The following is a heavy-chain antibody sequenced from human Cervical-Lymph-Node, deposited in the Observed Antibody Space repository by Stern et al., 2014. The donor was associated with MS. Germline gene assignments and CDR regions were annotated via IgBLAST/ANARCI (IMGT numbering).Heavy chain of an antibody. V-gene: IGHV5-51*01. CDR3: ARTTSFYYGYVDY. CDR1: ADSFSNYW. CDR2: IYPDDSDT. J-gene: IGHJ4*02. D-gene: IGHD4-17*01. Sequence: VQLVQSGTEVKKPGESLKISCKGSADSFSNYWICWVRQMPGNGLEWMGIIYPDDSDTKYSPSFQGQVTISADRSISTAYLHWNTLKASDTAVYYCARTTSFYYGYVDYWGQGTLVTVSS.